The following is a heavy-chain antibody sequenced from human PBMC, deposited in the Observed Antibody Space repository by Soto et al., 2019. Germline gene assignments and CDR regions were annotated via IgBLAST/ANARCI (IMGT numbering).Heavy chain of an antibody. J-gene: IGHJ5*02. CDR3: ARTDDFWSGYSIAAPDNWFDP. V-gene: IGHV3-74*01. CDR1: GFTFSSYW. D-gene: IGHD3-3*01. Sequence: GSLRLSCAASGFTFSSYWMHWVRQAPGKGLVWVSRINSDGSSTSYADSVKGRFTISRDNAKNTLYLQMNSLRAEDTAVYYCARTDDFWSGYSIAAPDNWFDPWGQGT. CDR2: INSDGSST.